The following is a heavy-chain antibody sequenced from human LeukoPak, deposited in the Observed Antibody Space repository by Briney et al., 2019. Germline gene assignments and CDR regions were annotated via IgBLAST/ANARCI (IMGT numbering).Heavy chain of an antibody. V-gene: IGHV1-2*04. CDR1: GYTFTGYY. J-gene: IGHJ6*02. Sequence: AAVKVSCKASGYTFTGYYVHWVRQAPGQGLKWMGWINPNSGGTNYAQKFQGWVTVTRDTSISTAYMELSRLKSDDTAVYYCARSIAVAENAMDVWGQGTTVTVSS. CDR2: INPNSGGT. D-gene: IGHD6-19*01. CDR3: ARSIAVAENAMDV.